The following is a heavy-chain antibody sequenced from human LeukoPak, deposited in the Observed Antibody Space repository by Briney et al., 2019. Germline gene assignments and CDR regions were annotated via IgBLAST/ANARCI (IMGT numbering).Heavy chain of an antibody. CDR3: ARDRNSGSSLEI. Sequence: ASVKVSCKASGYTFTGYYNHWVRQAPGQGLEWMGWIYPYSGDTNYAQNFQGRVTMTRDTSISTAYMELSSLKSDDTAVYYCARDRNSGSSLEIWGQGKMLTVSS. J-gene: IGHJ3*02. CDR2: IYPYSGDT. D-gene: IGHD6-6*01. V-gene: IGHV1-2*02. CDR1: GYTFTGYY.